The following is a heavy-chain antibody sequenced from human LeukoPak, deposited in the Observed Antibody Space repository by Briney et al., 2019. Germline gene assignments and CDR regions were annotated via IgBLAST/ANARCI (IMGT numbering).Heavy chain of an antibody. J-gene: IGHJ5*02. Sequence: PGGSLRLSCAASGFTLSTYAMSWVRQTPGKGLEWVAATSSSDAGTYHADSVRGRFTISRDNSKNTLYLQMDSLRSDDTAVYYCAKSSAGITWFDPWGQGTLVTVSS. D-gene: IGHD1-1*01. CDR2: TSSSDAGT. CDR1: GFTLSTYA. CDR3: AKSSAGITWFDP. V-gene: IGHV3-23*01.